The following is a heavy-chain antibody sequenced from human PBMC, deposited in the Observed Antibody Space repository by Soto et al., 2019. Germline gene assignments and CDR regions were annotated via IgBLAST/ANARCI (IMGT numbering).Heavy chain of an antibody. Sequence: EVQLFESGGGLVQPGGSLRLSCAASGFIFSNYGMSWVRQAPGKGLEWVSAMSGSGGSGGNTYYADSVKGRFTISRDNSKKTLYLQMNSLRAEDTAVYYCAKDGRTHSHSSGWDFFDFWGQGTLVTVS. CDR3: AKDGRTHSHSSGWDFFDF. CDR2: MSGSGGSGGNT. CDR1: GFIFSNYG. V-gene: IGHV3-23*01. J-gene: IGHJ4*02. D-gene: IGHD6-19*01.